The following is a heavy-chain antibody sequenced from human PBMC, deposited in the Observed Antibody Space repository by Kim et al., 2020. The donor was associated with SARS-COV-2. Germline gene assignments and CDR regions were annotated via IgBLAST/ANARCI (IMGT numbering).Heavy chain of an antibody. V-gene: IGHV5-51*01. CDR2: IYPGDSDT. CDR1: GYSFTSYW. Sequence: GESLKISCKGSGYSFTSYWIGWVRQMPGKGLEWMGIIYPGDSDTRYSPSFQGQVTISADKSISTAYLQWSSLKASYTAMYYCARHWMVERMVRGVYYYGMDVWGQGTTVTVSS. CDR3: ARHWMVERMVRGVYYYGMDV. D-gene: IGHD3-10*01. J-gene: IGHJ6*02.